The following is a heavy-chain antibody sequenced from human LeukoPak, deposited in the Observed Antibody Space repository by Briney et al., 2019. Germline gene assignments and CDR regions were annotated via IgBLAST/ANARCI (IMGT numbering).Heavy chain of an antibody. D-gene: IGHD2-8*01. V-gene: IGHV3-66*01. Sequence: GGSLRLSCAASGFTVGNNYMNWVRQAPGKGLEWVSLIFSHGETSYADSVKGRFTISRDNSKNTRYFQMNGLRVEDTAVYYCARDPPAVSINTYAWGQGTLVTVSS. CDR3: ARDPPAVSINTYA. CDR1: GFTVGNNY. J-gene: IGHJ4*02. CDR2: IFSHGET.